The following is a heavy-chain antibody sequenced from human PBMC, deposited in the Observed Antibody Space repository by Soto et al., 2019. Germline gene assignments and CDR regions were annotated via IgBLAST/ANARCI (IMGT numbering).Heavy chain of an antibody. CDR1: GFTFSSYA. CDR2: ISIRGGDE. D-gene: IGHD3-22*01. CDR3: ARGTIVGRQDLDY. J-gene: IGHJ4*02. Sequence: QVQLVESGGGVVPPGKSLRLSCAASGFTFSSYAMHWARQAPGKGLEWVTVISIRGGDEYYAESVRGRFTISRDDSKNTLYVQMDSLRVEDTAVYYCARGTIVGRQDLDYWGQGRLICVSS. V-gene: IGHV3-30*03.